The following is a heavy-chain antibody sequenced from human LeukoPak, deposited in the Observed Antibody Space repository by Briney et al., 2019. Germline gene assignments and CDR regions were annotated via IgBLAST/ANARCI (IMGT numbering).Heavy chain of an antibody. CDR3: ARADSSGYPYYFDY. CDR2: IYYSGST. J-gene: IGHJ4*02. V-gene: IGHV4-59*01. D-gene: IGHD3-22*01. CDR1: GGSSSSYY. Sequence: SETLSLXCTVSGGSSSSYYWSWIRRPPGKGLEWIGYIYYSGSTNYNPSLKSRVTISVDTSKNQFSLKLSSVTAADTAVYYCARADSSGYPYYFDYWGQGTLVTVSS.